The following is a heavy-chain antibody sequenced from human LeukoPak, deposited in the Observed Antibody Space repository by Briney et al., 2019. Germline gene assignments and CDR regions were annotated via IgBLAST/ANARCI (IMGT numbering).Heavy chain of an antibody. CDR3: ARFDQQLVEGAIAYYDYYYMDV. J-gene: IGHJ6*03. CDR2: IYTSGST. CDR1: GGSISSYY. D-gene: IGHD6-13*01. V-gene: IGHV4-4*07. Sequence: SETLSLTCSVSGGSISSYYWSWIRQPAGKGLEWIGRIYTSGSTNYNPSLKSRVTMSVDTSTNQFSLRLNSVTAADTAVYYCARFDQQLVEGAIAYYDYYYMDVWGKGTTVTVSS.